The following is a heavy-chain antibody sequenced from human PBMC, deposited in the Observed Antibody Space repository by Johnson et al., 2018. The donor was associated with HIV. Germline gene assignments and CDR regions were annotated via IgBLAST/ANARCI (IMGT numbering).Heavy chain of an antibody. V-gene: IGHV3-23*01. CDR1: GFTYTTYA. J-gene: IGHJ3*02. CDR3: AKEGNWNDIFFAFDM. Sequence: VHLLESGGGWIQPGGSLRLSCEASGFTYTTYAMAWVRQAPGKGLEWDSSINNNGVRTDYADSVKGRFTISRDNSKNTLSLQMNSLRAEDTAIYYCAKEGNWNDIFFAFDMWGQGTMVTVSS. D-gene: IGHD1-1*01. CDR2: INNNGVRT.